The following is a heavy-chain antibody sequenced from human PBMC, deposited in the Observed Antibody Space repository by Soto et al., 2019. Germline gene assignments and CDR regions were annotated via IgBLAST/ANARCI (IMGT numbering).Heavy chain of an antibody. D-gene: IGHD3-16*02. J-gene: IGHJ5*02. Sequence: QVQLVQSGAEVKKPGASVRLSCKVSGKSFDNFAVHWVRQTPGQRPEWMGRINVGDDKTKYSEKFQGRVIVSYDTSATTAHMELRALSSEDTAVYYCARAKYAYSWGSYHPFDPWAQGAQVTVAS. V-gene: IGHV1-3*01. CDR2: INVGDDKT. CDR1: GKSFDNFA. CDR3: ARAKYAYSWGSYHPFDP.